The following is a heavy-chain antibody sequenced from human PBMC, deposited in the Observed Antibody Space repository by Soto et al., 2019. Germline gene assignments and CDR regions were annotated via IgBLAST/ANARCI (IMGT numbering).Heavy chain of an antibody. D-gene: IGHD3-22*01. CDR2: VSSSSSYI. CDR1: GFTFSSYS. CDR3: ARGGDSSGSWPRY. V-gene: IGHV3-21*01. J-gene: IGHJ4*02. Sequence: EVQLVQSGGGLVKPGGSLRLSCAASGFTFSSYSMNWVRQAPGKGLEWVSSVSSSSSYIYYADSLKGRFTISRDNAKNSLYLQMNSLRVEDTGVYYCARGGDSSGSWPRYWGQGTLVTVSS.